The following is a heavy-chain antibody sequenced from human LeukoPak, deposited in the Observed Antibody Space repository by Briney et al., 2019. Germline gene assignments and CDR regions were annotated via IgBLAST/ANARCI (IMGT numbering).Heavy chain of an antibody. D-gene: IGHD4-17*01. CDR3: ARVPLIYGDYYFDY. J-gene: IGHJ4*02. CDR1: GNTFTGYY. Sequence: ASVKVSCKASGNTFTGYYMHWVRQAPGQGLEWMGWINPDSGGTNYAQKLQGRVTMTTDTSTSTAYMELRSLRSDDTAVYYCARVPLIYGDYYFDYWGQGTLVTVSS. CDR2: INPDSGGT. V-gene: IGHV1-2*02.